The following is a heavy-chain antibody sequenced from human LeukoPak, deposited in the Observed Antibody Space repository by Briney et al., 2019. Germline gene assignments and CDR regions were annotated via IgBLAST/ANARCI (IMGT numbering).Heavy chain of an antibody. V-gene: IGHV6-1*01. J-gene: IGHJ6*02. D-gene: IGHD3-10*01. CDR2: TYYRSKWYN. CDR3: ARDSRVAGSGSYYNANYYYYYGMDV. Sequence: SQTLSLTCAISGDSVSSNSAAWSWIRQSPSRGLEWLGSTYYRSKWYNDDAVSVKSRITINPDTSKNQFSLQLNSVTPEDTAVYYCARDSRVAGSGSYYNANYYYYYGMDVWGQGTTVTVSS. CDR1: GDSVSSNSAA.